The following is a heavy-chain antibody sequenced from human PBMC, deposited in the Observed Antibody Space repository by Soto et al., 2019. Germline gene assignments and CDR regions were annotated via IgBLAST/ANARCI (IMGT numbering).Heavy chain of an antibody. CDR1: GFTFSSYW. D-gene: IGHD3-3*01. CDR3: ARDTGEDYDFWSGYAFDY. V-gene: IGHV3-74*01. CDR2: INSDGSST. J-gene: IGHJ4*02. Sequence: GGSLRLSCAASGFTFSSYWMHWVRQAPGKGLVWVSRINSDGSSTSYADSVKGRFTISRDNAKNTLYLQMNSLRAEDTAVYYCARDTGEDYDFWSGYAFDYWGQGTLVTVSS.